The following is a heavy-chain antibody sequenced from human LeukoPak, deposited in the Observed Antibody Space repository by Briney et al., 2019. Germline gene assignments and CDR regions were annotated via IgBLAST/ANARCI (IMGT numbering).Heavy chain of an antibody. CDR1: GYTFTSYY. J-gene: IGHJ6*03. D-gene: IGHD6-13*01. CDR2: INPNSGGT. Sequence: ASVKVSCKASGYTFTSYYMHWVRQAPGQGLEWMGWINPNSGGTNYAQKFQGRVTMTRDTSISTAYMELSRLRSDDTAVYYCARAGIAAAGTWNYYYYMDVWGKGTTVTVSS. CDR3: ARAGIAAAGTWNYYYYMDV. V-gene: IGHV1-2*02.